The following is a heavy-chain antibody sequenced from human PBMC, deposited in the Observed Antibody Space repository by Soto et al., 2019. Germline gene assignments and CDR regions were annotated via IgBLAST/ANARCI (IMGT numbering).Heavy chain of an antibody. J-gene: IGHJ4*02. CDR2: TSDDESRR. CDR1: GFTFSNYA. V-gene: IGHV3-30*04. Sequence: QVHLVKSGGGVVQPGRSLRLSCAASGFTFSNYAMHWVRQAPGKGLEWMAITSDDESRRYYADSVRGRFTISRDNSKNTLYLEMNSLRDEDTALFYCARGSGSGSFLIDYWGQGILVTVSS. CDR3: ARGSGSGSFLIDY. D-gene: IGHD3-10*01.